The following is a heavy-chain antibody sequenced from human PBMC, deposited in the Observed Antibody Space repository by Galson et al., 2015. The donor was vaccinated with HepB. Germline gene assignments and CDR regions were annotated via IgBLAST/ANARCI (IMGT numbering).Heavy chain of an antibody. CDR2: ISSSSSYI. Sequence: SLRLSCAASGFTFSSYSMNWVRQAPGKGLEWVSSISSSSSYIYYADSVKGRFTISRDNAKNSLYLQMNSLRAEDTAVYYCATLQTDYYYGMDVWGQETTVTVSS. V-gene: IGHV3-21*01. D-gene: IGHD4-11*01. CDR3: ATLQTDYYYGMDV. CDR1: GFTFSSYS. J-gene: IGHJ6*02.